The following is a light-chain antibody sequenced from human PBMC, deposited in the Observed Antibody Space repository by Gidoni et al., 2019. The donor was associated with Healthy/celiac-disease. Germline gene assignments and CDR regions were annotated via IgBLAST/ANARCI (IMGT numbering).Light chain of an antibody. CDR1: QSVSSN. V-gene: IGKV3-15*01. Sequence: EIVMPQSPATLSVSPGERATLSCRASQSVSSNLAWYQQKPGQAPRLLIYGASTRATGIPARFSGSGSGTEFTLTISSLQSEDFAVYYCQQYKNWPQTFGQGTKVEIK. CDR3: QQYKNWPQT. CDR2: GAS. J-gene: IGKJ1*01.